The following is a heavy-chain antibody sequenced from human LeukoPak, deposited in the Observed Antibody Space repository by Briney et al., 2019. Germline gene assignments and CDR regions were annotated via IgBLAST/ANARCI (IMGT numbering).Heavy chain of an antibody. V-gene: IGHV1-2*06. CDR3: ARDQRGYSGYESALAY. CDR1: GYTFTGYY. Sequence: ASVKVSCKASGYTFTGYYMHWVRQAPGQGLEWMGRINPNSGGTNYAQKFQGRVTMTRDTSTSTAYMELSRLRSDDTAVYCCARDQRGYSGYESALAYWGQGTLVTVSS. D-gene: IGHD5-12*01. J-gene: IGHJ4*02. CDR2: INPNSGGT.